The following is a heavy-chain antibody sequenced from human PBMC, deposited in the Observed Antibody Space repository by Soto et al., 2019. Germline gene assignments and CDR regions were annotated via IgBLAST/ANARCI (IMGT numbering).Heavy chain of an antibody. Sequence: PSETLSLTCAVSGGSISSSHWWGWVRQAPGKGLEWIGEIYHSGSTNHNPSLKSRITMSVDKSKNQFSVNLSSVTAADTAVYYCVRDADETAIVPAPWLVWGRGTMVTVSS. CDR3: VRDADETAIVPAPWLV. D-gene: IGHD2-21*02. CDR2: IYHSGST. V-gene: IGHV4-4*02. J-gene: IGHJ6*02. CDR1: GGSISSSHW.